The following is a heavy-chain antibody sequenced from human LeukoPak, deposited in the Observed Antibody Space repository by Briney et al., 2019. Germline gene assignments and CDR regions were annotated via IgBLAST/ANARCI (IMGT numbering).Heavy chain of an antibody. Sequence: GGSLRLSCAASGFTFSSYSMNWVRQAPGKGLEWVSSISSSSSYIYYADSVKGRFTISSDNAKNSLYLQMNSLRAEDTAVYYCARDGVAMIVATKYYFDYWGQGTLVTVSS. CDR3: ARDGVAMIVATKYYFDY. J-gene: IGHJ4*02. CDR1: GFTFSSYS. V-gene: IGHV3-21*01. D-gene: IGHD5-12*01. CDR2: ISSSSSYI.